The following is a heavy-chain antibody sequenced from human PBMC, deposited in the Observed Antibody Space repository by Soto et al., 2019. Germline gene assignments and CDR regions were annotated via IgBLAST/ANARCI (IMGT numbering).Heavy chain of an antibody. Sequence: SVKVSCKASGGTFSSYTISWVRQAPGQGLEWMGRIIPILGIANYAQKLQGRVTMTTDTSTSTAYMELRSLRSDDTAVYYCALEFCSGGSCSFDCWGQGTLVTVSS. CDR3: ALEFCSGGSCSFDC. V-gene: IGHV1-69*02. CDR2: IIPILGIA. D-gene: IGHD2-15*01. CDR1: GGTFSSYT. J-gene: IGHJ4*02.